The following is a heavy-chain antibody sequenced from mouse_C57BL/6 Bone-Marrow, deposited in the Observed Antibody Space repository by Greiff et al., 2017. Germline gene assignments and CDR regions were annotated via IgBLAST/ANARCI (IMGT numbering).Heavy chain of an antibody. CDR2: INPSSGYT. CDR3: ARWNYGSSYPNWYFDV. Sequence: QVQLQQPGAELAKPGASVKLSCKASGYTFTSYWMHWVKQRPGQGLEWIGYINPSSGYTKYNQKFKDKATLTADKSSSTAYMQLSSLTYEDSAVYYCARWNYGSSYPNWYFDVWGTGTTVTVSS. V-gene: IGHV1-7*01. D-gene: IGHD1-1*01. J-gene: IGHJ1*03. CDR1: GYTFTSYW.